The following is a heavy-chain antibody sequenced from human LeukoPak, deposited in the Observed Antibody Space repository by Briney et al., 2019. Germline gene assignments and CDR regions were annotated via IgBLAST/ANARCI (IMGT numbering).Heavy chain of an antibody. Sequence: ASVKVSCKASGGTFSSYAISWVRQATGQGLEWMGWMNPNSGNTGYAQKFQGRVTMTRNTSISTAYMELSSLRSEDTAVYYCARIYCSSTSCYTYYYYGMDVWGQGTTVTVSS. CDR2: MNPNSGNT. D-gene: IGHD2-2*02. J-gene: IGHJ6*02. CDR1: GGTFSSYA. CDR3: ARIYCSSTSCYTYYYYGMDV. V-gene: IGHV1-8*02.